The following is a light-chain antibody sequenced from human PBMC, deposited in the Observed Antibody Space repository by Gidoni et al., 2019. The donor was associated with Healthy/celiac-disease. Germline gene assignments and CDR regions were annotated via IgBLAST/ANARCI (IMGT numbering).Light chain of an antibody. V-gene: IGKV1-39*01. Sequence: DIQMTQSPSSLSASVGDRVTITCRASQSISSYLNWYQQKPGKAPKLLIYAASSLQSGVPSRFSGSGSGTDFTLTISSLQPEDFATYYCQQSYLLXFXGGTKVEIK. CDR2: AAS. J-gene: IGKJ4*01. CDR3: QQSYLLX. CDR1: QSISSY.